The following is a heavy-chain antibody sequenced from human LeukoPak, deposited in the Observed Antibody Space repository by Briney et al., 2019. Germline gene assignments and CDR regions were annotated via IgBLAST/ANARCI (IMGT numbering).Heavy chain of an antibody. CDR3: ARGVRYYDSSGYYYILYYFDY. Sequence: SETLSLTCTVSGGSISSYYWSWIRQPPGKGLEWIGYIYYSGSTNYNPSLKSRVTISVDTSKNQFSLKLSSVTAADTAVYYCARGVRYYDSSGYYYILYYFDYWGQGTLVTVSS. V-gene: IGHV4-59*01. CDR1: GGSISSYY. J-gene: IGHJ4*02. D-gene: IGHD3-22*01. CDR2: IYYSGST.